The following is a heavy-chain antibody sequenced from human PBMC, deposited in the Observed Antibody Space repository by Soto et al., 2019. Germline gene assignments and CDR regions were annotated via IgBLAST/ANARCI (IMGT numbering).Heavy chain of an antibody. V-gene: IGHV3-23*01. D-gene: IGHD4-17*01. CDR3: ARTTVTTRYFDY. Sequence: EVQLLESGGGLVQPGGSLRLSCAASGFTFSNYAMSWVHQAPGKGLEWVSVISGSGGSTYYADSMKGQFTISRDNSKNTLYLQMNSLRAEDTAVYYCARTTVTTRYFDYWGQGSLVTVSS. CDR1: GFTFSNYA. CDR2: ISGSGGST. J-gene: IGHJ4*02.